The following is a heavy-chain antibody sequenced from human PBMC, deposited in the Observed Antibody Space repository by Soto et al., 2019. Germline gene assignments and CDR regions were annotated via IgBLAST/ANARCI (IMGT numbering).Heavy chain of an antibody. D-gene: IGHD2-15*01. CDR3: ARSSGYCSGGSCYPNYYYYMDV. Sequence: SETLSLTCAVYGGSSSGYYWSWIRQPPGKGLEWIGEINHSGSTNYNPSLKSRVTISVDTSKNQFSLKLSSVTAADTAVYYCARSSGYCSGGSCYPNYYYYMDVWGKGTTVTVSS. J-gene: IGHJ6*03. V-gene: IGHV4-34*01. CDR1: GGSSSGYY. CDR2: INHSGST.